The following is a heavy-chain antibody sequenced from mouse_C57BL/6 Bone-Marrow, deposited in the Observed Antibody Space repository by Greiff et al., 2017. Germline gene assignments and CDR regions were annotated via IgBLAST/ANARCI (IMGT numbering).Heavy chain of an antibody. D-gene: IGHD2-1*01. CDR2: INPNNGGT. V-gene: IGHV1-18*01. CDR3: ARRSYYGNYVMDY. J-gene: IGHJ4*01. CDR1: GYTFTDYN. Sequence: EVKLMESGPELVKPGASVKIPCKASGYTFTDYNMDWVKQSPGKSLEWIGDINPNNGGTIYNQKFKGKATLTVDKSSGTAYMELRSLTSEDTAVYYCARRSYYGNYVMDYWGQGTSVTVSS.